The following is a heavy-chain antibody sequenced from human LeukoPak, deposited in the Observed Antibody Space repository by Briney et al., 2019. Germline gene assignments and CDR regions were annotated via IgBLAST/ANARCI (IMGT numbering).Heavy chain of an antibody. CDR2: ISGYNGDT. Sequence: ASVEVSCKASGYTFTSYGVSWVRQAPGQGLEWMGWISGYNGDTIYAEKVQGRVTMTTDTSTSTVYMELRSLRSDDSAVYYCARDFGSAAFDGAFDIWGQGTMVTVSS. CDR1: GYTFTSYG. CDR3: ARDFGSAAFDGAFDI. D-gene: IGHD3-10*01. V-gene: IGHV1-18*01. J-gene: IGHJ3*02.